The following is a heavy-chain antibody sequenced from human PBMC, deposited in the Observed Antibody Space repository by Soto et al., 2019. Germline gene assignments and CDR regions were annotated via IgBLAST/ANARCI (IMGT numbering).Heavy chain of an antibody. CDR2: ISAYNGNT. Sequence: QVPLVQSGAEVKKPGASVKVSCKASGYTFTSYGISWVRQAPGQGLEWMGWISAYNGNTNYAQKLQGRVTMTTDTSTSTAYMELRSLRSDDTAVYYCARVSKPSNYYDSSGYYYWGQGTLVTVSS. CDR3: ARVSKPSNYYDSSGYYY. D-gene: IGHD3-22*01. V-gene: IGHV1-18*01. CDR1: GYTFTSYG. J-gene: IGHJ4*02.